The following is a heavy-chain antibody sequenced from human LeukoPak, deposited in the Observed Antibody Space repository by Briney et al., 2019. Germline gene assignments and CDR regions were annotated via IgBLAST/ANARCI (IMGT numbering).Heavy chain of an antibody. J-gene: IGHJ3*02. V-gene: IGHV3-66*01. CDR2: IYRDGNT. CDR1: GFTVSNNH. Sequence: GGPLRLSCAASGFTVSNNHMSWVRQAPGKGLEWVSLIYRDGNTNYADSVKGRFAISRDKSKNTLSLQMNSLRAEDTAVYYCARESEPAGLAFDIWGQGTMVTVSS. CDR3: ARESEPAGLAFDI. D-gene: IGHD1-14*01.